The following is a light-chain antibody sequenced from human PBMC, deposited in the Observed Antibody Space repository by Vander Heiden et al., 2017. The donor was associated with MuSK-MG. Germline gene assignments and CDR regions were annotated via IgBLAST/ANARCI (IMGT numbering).Light chain of an antibody. Sequence: DIQMTQSPSTLYASVGDRVTITCRASQSISSGLAWYQQKPGKAPKLLIYKASSLESGVPSRFSGRGSGTEFTLTISSLQPDDFATYYCQQDNSYPWTFGQGTKVEIK. CDR3: QQDNSYPWT. CDR1: QSISSG. V-gene: IGKV1-5*03. CDR2: KAS. J-gene: IGKJ1*01.